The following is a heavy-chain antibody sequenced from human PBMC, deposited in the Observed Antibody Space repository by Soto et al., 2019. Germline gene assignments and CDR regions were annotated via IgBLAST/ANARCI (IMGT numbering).Heavy chain of an antibody. D-gene: IGHD4-17*01. J-gene: IGHJ2*01. V-gene: IGHV4-30-4*01. CDR1: GGSISSGDYY. CDR3: ARAGGRVTTYWYFDL. CDR2: IYYSGST. Sequence: QVQLQESGPGLVKPSQTLSLTCTVSGGSISSGDYYWSWIRQPPGKGLEWIGYIYYSGSTYYNPFLKSRVTISVDTSKHQFSLKLSSVTAADTAVYYCARAGGRVTTYWYFDLWGRGTLVTVSS.